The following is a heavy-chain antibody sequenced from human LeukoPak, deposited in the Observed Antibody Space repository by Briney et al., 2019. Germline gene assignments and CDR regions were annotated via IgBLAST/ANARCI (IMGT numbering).Heavy chain of an antibody. CDR3: ARDQGPVEWELSGQYFDY. CDR1: GFTFSSYG. D-gene: IGHD1-26*01. V-gene: IGHV3-30*02. Sequence: AGGSLRLSCAASGFTFSSYGMHWVRQAPGKGLEWVAFIRYDGSNKYYADSVKGRFTISRDNSKNTPYLQMNSLRAEDTAVYYCARDQGPVEWELSGQYFDYWGQGTLVTVSS. J-gene: IGHJ4*02. CDR2: IRYDGSNK.